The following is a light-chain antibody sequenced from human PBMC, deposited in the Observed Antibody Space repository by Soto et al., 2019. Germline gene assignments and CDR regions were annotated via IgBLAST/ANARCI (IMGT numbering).Light chain of an antibody. CDR2: GAS. Sequence: EIVMTQSPATLSVSSGERVTLSCRASQSINTFLAWYQQKPGKAPKLLIYGASTLQSGVPSRFSGSGSGTEFTLTISSLQSEDFAVYFCQQLDVWPATFGGGTKVDIK. V-gene: IGKV3-15*01. CDR3: QQLDVWPAT. CDR1: QSINTF. J-gene: IGKJ4*02.